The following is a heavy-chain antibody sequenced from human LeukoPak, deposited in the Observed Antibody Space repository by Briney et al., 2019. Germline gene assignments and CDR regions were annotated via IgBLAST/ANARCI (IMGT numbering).Heavy chain of an antibody. CDR2: ISYDGNTI. V-gene: IGHV3-30-3*01. J-gene: IGHJ4*02. Sequence: GGSLRLSCAASEFTFSNYALHWVRQAPGKGLQWVAVISYDGNTIHYADSVKGRFIISRDTSKNTLYLQMNSLRAEDTAVYYCARSGGLQKFDYWGQGTLVTVSS. CDR1: EFTFSNYA. CDR3: ARSGGLQKFDY. D-gene: IGHD4-11*01.